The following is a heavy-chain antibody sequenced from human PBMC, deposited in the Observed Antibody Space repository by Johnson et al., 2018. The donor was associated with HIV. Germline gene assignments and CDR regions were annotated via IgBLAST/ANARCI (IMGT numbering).Heavy chain of an antibody. CDR2: ISKDGTNT. V-gene: IGHV3-30*14. Sequence: QVQLVESGGGVVQPRRSLRLSCAASGFSISSYAMNWVRQAPGKGLEWVTVISKDGTNTFYAESVEGRFTVSRDNAKNSLYLQMNSLRAGDTAVYYCARAIAAAGAFDIWGQGTMVTVSS. CDR3: ARAIAAAGAFDI. D-gene: IGHD6-13*01. J-gene: IGHJ3*02. CDR1: GFSISSYA.